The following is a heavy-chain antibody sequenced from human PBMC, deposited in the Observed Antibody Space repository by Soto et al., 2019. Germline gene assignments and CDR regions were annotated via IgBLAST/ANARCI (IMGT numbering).Heavy chain of an antibody. CDR2: INPGNGNT. V-gene: IGHV1-3*01. CDR3: ARGGYFDSSNYLAY. Sequence: GASVKVSFKASGYTFTSYGINWVRQAPGRGLEWMGWINPGNGNTKYSQQFQGRVIIDRDTSASTAYMELSSLRPEDTAVYYCARGGYFDSSNYLAYWGLGTLVTV. D-gene: IGHD3-22*01. CDR1: GYTFTSYG. J-gene: IGHJ4*02.